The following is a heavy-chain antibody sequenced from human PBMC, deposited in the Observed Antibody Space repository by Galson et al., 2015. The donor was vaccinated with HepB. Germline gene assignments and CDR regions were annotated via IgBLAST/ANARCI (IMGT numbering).Heavy chain of an antibody. D-gene: IGHD4-23*01. CDR3: ARHVGVQGLRWYQYQKDFDY. CDR2: IDPSDSYT. V-gene: IGHV5-10-1*01. J-gene: IGHJ4*02. Sequence: QSGAEVKKPGESLRISCKGSGYSFTSYWISWVRQMPGKGLEWMGRIDPSDSYTNYSPSFQGHVTISADKSISTAYLQWSSLKASDTAMYYCARHVGVQGLRWYQYQKDFDYWGQGTLVTVSS. CDR1: GYSFTSYW.